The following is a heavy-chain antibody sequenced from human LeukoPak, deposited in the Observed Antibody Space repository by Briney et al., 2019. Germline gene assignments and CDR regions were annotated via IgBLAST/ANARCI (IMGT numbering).Heavy chain of an antibody. D-gene: IGHD3-9*01. J-gene: IGHJ4*02. V-gene: IGHV1-69*13. CDR2: IIPIFGTA. CDR1: GGTFSSYA. Sequence: SVKVSCKASGGTFSSYAISWVRQAPGQGLEWMGGIIPIFGTANYAQKFQGRVTITADESTSTAYMELSSLRSEDTAVYYCARDGYDILTGYYHYWGQGTLVTVSS. CDR3: ARDGYDILTGYYHY.